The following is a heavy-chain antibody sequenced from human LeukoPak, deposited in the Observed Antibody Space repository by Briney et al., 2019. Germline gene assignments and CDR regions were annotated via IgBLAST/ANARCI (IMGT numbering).Heavy chain of an antibody. CDR1: GGSFSGYY. CDR2: INHSGST. Sequence: PSETLSLTCAVYGGSFSGYYWSWIRQPPGKGLEWIGEINHSGSTNYNPSLKGRVTISVDTSKNQFSLKLSSVTAADTAVYYCASIAAAGKFDYWGQGTLVTVSS. CDR3: ASIAAAGKFDY. J-gene: IGHJ4*02. D-gene: IGHD6-13*01. V-gene: IGHV4-34*01.